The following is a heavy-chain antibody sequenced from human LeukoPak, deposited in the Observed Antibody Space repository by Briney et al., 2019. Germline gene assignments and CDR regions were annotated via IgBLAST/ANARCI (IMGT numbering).Heavy chain of an antibody. D-gene: IGHD3-3*01. V-gene: IGHV1-69*05. J-gene: IGHJ3*02. CDR2: IVPIFGTA. CDR3: ARPWYDFWSGTDAFDI. CDR1: GGTFSSYA. Sequence: SVKVSCKASGGTFSSYAISWVRQAPGQGLEWMGGIVPIFGTANCAQKFQGRVMITTDESTSTAYMELSSLRSEDTAVYYCARPWYDFWSGTDAFDIWGQGTMVTVSS.